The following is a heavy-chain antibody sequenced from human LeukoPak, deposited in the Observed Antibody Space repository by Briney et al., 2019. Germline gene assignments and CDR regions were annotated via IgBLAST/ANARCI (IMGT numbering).Heavy chain of an antibody. Sequence: GGCLRLSCAVSGLTLINYGMSSVRPAPGKGLGWDAGISDSGGMTNYADSVKGRFTISRDNPKNTLYLQMNSLRVEDTAVYFCAKRGVVIRVILVGFHKEAYYFDSWGQGARVTVSS. V-gene: IGHV3-23*01. J-gene: IGHJ4*02. CDR2: ISDSGGMT. CDR1: GLTLINYG. CDR3: AKRGVVIRVILVGFHKEAYYFDS. D-gene: IGHD3-22*01.